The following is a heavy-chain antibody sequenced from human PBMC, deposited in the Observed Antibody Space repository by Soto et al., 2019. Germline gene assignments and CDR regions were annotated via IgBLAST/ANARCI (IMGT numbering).Heavy chain of an antibody. D-gene: IGHD1-26*01. CDR3: ASNGYYSFDL. J-gene: IGHJ3*01. CDR2: IYHSGTT. V-gene: IGHV4-4*02. CDR1: GASISNDNW. Sequence: QVQLQESGPGLVKPSGTLSLTCAVSGASISNDNWWSWVREPPGKGMEWIGEIYHSGTTKYNPSLTSRVTISVNKPKNQFSLGLTSVTAAYTAVSFCASNGYYSFDLWGQGAMVTVSS.